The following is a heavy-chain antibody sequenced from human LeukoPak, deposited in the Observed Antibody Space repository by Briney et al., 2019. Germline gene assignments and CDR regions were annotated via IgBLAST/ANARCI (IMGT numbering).Heavy chain of an antibody. CDR3: ARGSQGPPGGYYYYGMDV. CDR1: GGTFISYS. V-gene: IGHV1-69*02. CDR2: IISILGIA. J-gene: IGHJ6*02. Sequence: SVKVSCMASGGTFISYSLNWVRQAPGQGLEWMGRIISILGIANYAQKFQGRVTITADKSTSTAYMELSSLRSEDTAVYYCARGSQGPPGGYYYYGMDVWGQGTTVTVSS. D-gene: IGHD1-14*01.